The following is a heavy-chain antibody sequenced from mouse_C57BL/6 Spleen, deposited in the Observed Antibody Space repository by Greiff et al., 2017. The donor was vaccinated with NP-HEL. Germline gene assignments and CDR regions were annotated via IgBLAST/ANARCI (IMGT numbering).Heavy chain of an antibody. Sequence: EVKVVESGEGLVKPGGSLKLSCAASGFTFSSYAMSWVRQTPEKRLEWVAYISSGGDYIYYADTVKGRFTISRDNARNTLYLQMSSLKSEDTAMYYCTRKVETGTYYFDYWGQGTTLTVSS. D-gene: IGHD4-1*01. CDR1: GFTFSSYA. CDR2: ISSGGDYI. CDR3: TRKVETGTYYFDY. V-gene: IGHV5-9-1*02. J-gene: IGHJ2*01.